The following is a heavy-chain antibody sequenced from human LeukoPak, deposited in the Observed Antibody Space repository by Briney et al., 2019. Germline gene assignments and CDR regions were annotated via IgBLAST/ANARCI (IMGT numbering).Heavy chain of an antibody. J-gene: IGHJ4*02. Sequence: GGPLRLSCAASGFTFSSYGMHWVRQAPGKGLEWVAFIRYDGSNKYYADSVKGRFTISRDNSKNTLYLQMNSLRAEDTAVYYCAKVVKGSWYSDYWGQGTLVTVSS. CDR2: IRYDGSNK. CDR3: AKVVKGSWYSDY. V-gene: IGHV3-30*02. CDR1: GFTFSSYG. D-gene: IGHD2-15*01.